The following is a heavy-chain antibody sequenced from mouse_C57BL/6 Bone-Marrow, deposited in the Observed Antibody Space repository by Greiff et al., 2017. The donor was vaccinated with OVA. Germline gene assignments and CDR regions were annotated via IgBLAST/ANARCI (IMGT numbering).Heavy chain of an antibody. CDR3: AREEDILAYYYAMDY. CDR2: IEPANGNT. J-gene: IGHJ4*01. Sequence: VQLQQSVAELVRPGASVKLSCTASGFNIKNTYMHWVKQRPEQGLEWIGRIEPANGNTKYASKFQGKATITADTSSKKAYLQLSSLTSEDTAIYYCAREEDILAYYYAMDYWVPGTSVTVSS. V-gene: IGHV14-3*01. CDR1: GFNIKNTY.